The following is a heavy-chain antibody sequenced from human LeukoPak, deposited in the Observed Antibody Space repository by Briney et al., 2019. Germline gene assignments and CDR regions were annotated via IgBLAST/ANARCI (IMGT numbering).Heavy chain of an antibody. CDR3: ARESIAVAGAPFDY. CDR1: GFTFSSYV. V-gene: IGHV3-48*03. D-gene: IGHD6-19*01. Sequence: PGGSLRLSCAASGFTFSSYVMNWVRQAPGKGLEWVSYISSGSTIYDSDSAKGRFTISRDNAKNSLYLQMNSLRAEDTAVYYCARESIAVAGAPFDYWGQGTLVTVSS. CDR2: ISSGSTI. J-gene: IGHJ4*02.